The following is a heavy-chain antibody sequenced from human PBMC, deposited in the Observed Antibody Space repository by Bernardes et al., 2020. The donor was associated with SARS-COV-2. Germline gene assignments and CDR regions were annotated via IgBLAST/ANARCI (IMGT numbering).Heavy chain of an antibody. CDR2: LSVSSYFI. CDR1: GLSFSTSS. D-gene: IGHD3-10*01. J-gene: IGHJ1*01. V-gene: IGHV3-21*01. Sequence: GGSLRLSCAASGLSFSTSSMNWVRQAPGKGLEWVASLSVSSYFIYHADSVRGRFTISRDNARNSLYLQMNSLRVEDTAVYYCARDQTQPPITDYWGQGTLVTVSS. CDR3: ARDQTQPPITDY.